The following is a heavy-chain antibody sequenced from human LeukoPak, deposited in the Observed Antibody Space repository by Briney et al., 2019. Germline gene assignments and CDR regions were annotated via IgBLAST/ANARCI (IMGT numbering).Heavy chain of an antibody. D-gene: IGHD2-15*01. CDR2: ISWNGAST. V-gene: IGHV3-43D*03. CDR3: AKDGVVAALGDNWFDP. J-gene: IGHJ5*02. Sequence: GGSLRLSCAASGFTFDDYAMHWVRQAPGKGLEWVSLISWNGASTYYADSVRGRFTISRDNSKNSLYLQMNSLRAEDTAFYYCAKDGVVAALGDNWFDPWGQGTLVTVSS. CDR1: GFTFDDYA.